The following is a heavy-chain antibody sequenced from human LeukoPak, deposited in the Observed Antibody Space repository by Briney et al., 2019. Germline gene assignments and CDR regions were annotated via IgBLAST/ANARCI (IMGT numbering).Heavy chain of an antibody. CDR2: ISYDGSNK. Sequence: GGSLRLSCAASGFTFSNYGIHWVRQAPGKGLEWVAVISYDGSNKYYADSVKGRFTISRDNSKNTLYLQMNSLRAEDTAVYYCAKDRSSSWYEGPFNGMDVWGQGTTVTVSS. CDR1: GFTFSNYG. CDR3: AKDRSSSWYEGPFNGMDV. J-gene: IGHJ6*02. V-gene: IGHV3-30*18. D-gene: IGHD6-13*01.